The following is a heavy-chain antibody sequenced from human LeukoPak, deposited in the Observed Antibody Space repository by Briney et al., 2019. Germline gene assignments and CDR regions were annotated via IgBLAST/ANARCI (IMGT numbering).Heavy chain of an antibody. CDR3: ASTPNRYSGYVEFDY. Sequence: SVKVSFKASAGTFSSYAISWGRLAPGPGLEWMGGIIPIFGTANYAQKFQGRVTITTDESTSTAYMELSSLRSEDTAVYYCASTPNRYSGYVEFDYWGQGTLVTVSS. V-gene: IGHV1-69*05. J-gene: IGHJ4*02. CDR1: AGTFSSYA. D-gene: IGHD5-12*01. CDR2: IIPIFGTA.